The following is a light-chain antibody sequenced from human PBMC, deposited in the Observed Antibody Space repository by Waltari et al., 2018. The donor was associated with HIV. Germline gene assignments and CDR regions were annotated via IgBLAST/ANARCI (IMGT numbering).Light chain of an antibody. J-gene: IGKJ4*01. V-gene: IGKV1-NL1*01. CDR3: QQYYGVPLT. CDR1: QYISNS. CDR2: GAF. Sequence: DIQLTQSPSSLSASIGDTVTIPCRASQYISNSVSWFQLQPGKAPKLLVHGAFILQRGVPSRFSGSGSGTDYTLTITGLQAEDFATYFCQQYYGVPLTFGGGTRVDI.